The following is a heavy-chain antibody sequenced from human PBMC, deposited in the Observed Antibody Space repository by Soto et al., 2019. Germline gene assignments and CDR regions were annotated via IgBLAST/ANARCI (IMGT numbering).Heavy chain of an antibody. Sequence: SVKALCKASGYTFTGYYMHWVRQAPGQGLEWMGWINPNSGGTNYAQKFQGRVTMTRDTSISTAYMELRRLSSDDTAVYYCARDVSSPSASDYWGQGTLVIASS. CDR1: GYTFTGYY. CDR3: ARDVSSPSASDY. V-gene: IGHV1-2*02. J-gene: IGHJ4*02. CDR2: INPNSGGT. D-gene: IGHD2-2*01.